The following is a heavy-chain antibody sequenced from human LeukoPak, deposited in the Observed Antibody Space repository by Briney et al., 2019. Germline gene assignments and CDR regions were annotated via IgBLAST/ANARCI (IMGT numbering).Heavy chain of an antibody. V-gene: IGHV1-18*01. D-gene: IGHD3-10*01. CDR3: ARGRGGFYYYGSGSYRPIDY. J-gene: IGHJ4*02. CDR1: GYTFTSYG. Sequence: ASVKVSCKASGYTFTSYGISWVRQAPGQGLEWMGWISAYNGNTNYAQKLQGRVTMTTDTSTSTAYMELRSLRSDDTAGYYCARGRGGFYYYGSGSYRPIDYWGQGTLVTVSS. CDR2: ISAYNGNT.